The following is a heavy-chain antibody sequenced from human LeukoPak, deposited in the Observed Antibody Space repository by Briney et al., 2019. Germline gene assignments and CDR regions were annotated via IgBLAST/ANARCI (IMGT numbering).Heavy chain of an antibody. J-gene: IGHJ4*02. V-gene: IGHV3-11*01. D-gene: IGHD3-16*01. CDR1: RFNFIDYY. CDR2: ISSSGTTI. CDR3: ARQTVGITGVGITGVFDS. Sequence: PGGSLRLSCAASRFNFIDYYMTWIRQAPGKGLEWVSSISSSGTTIDYADSVKGRFTISRDNRKKLLYLHMNSLRVEDTAVYYCARQTVGITGVGITGVFDSWGQGALVTVSS.